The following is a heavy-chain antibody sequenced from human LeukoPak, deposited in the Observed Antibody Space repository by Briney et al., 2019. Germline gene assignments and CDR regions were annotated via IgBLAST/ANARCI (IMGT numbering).Heavy chain of an antibody. D-gene: IGHD4-17*01. CDR3: AKDLGGDYELAFDI. J-gene: IGHJ3*02. Sequence: GGSLRLSCAASGFTFSSYGMHWVRQAPGEGLEWVAFIRYDGSNKYYADSVKGRFTISRDNSKNTLYLQMNSLRAEDTAVYYCAKDLGGDYELAFDIWGQGTMVTVSS. CDR1: GFTFSSYG. V-gene: IGHV3-30*02. CDR2: IRYDGSNK.